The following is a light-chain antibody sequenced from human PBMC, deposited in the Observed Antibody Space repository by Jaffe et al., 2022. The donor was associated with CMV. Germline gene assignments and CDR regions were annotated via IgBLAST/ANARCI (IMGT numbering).Light chain of an antibody. V-gene: IGKV1-17*03. J-gene: IGKJ2*01. Sequence: DIQMTQSPSAMSASVGDRVTVTCRASQDISHYLAWFQQKPGKVPKRLIYDASNLESGVPPRFSASGSGTEFTLTISSLQPEDFATYYCIQHNTFPRTFGQGTKLEMK. CDR2: DAS. CDR3: IQHNTFPRT. CDR1: QDISHY.